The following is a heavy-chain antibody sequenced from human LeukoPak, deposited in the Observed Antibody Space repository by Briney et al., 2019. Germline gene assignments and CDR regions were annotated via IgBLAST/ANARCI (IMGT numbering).Heavy chain of an antibody. CDR1: GFSVCSNW. J-gene: IGHJ4*02. V-gene: IGHV3-7*01. D-gene: IGHD3-3*01. CDR3: ARESNDFWSGRMIDY. Sequence: PGGSLRLSXAASGFSVCSNWMSWVRQAPGKGLEWVANIKQDGSEQYHVDSGKGRFTISRDNAKNTLYLQMYSLRAEATAAYYCARESNDFWSGRMIDYGGQGTLVTVSS. CDR2: IKQDGSEQ.